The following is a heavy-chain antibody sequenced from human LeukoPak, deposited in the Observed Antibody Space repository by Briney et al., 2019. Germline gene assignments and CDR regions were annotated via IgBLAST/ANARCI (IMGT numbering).Heavy chain of an antibody. CDR3: ARDNYGSGTLV. CDR2: IYYSGST. D-gene: IGHD3-10*01. J-gene: IGHJ6*04. Sequence: TSETLSLTCTVSGGSISSYYWSWIRQPPGKGLEWIGYIYYSGSTNYNPSLKSRVTISVDTSKNQFSLKLSSVTAADTAVYYCARDNYGSGTLVWGKGTTVTVSS. V-gene: IGHV4-59*01. CDR1: GGSISSYY.